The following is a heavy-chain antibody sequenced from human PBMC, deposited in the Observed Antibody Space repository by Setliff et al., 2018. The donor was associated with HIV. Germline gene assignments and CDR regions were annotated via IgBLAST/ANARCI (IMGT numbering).Heavy chain of an antibody. CDR2: IKSKTDGETE. CDR3: TTAVAQNWYGSGNENY. CDR1: GFTFTNAW. Sequence: GGSLRLSCAASGFTFTNAWMSWVRQAPGKGLEWVGRIKSKTDGETEDYAAPVKGRFTISRDDSRSTLYLQMNSLITEDTALYSCTTAVAQNWYGSGNENYWGQGTLVTVSS. V-gene: IGHV3-15*01. J-gene: IGHJ4*02. D-gene: IGHD3-10*01.